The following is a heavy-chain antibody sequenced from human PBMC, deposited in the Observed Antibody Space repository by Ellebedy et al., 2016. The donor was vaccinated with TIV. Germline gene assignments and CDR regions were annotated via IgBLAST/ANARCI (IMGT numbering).Heavy chain of an antibody. D-gene: IGHD1-26*01. CDR3: ARVSGSYYKSSSSAYFDY. Sequence: AASVQVSCKASGYTFPSYDINWVRQPPGPGLEWMGWIRAYNGNTNYAQNLQGRVTMTTDTSTSTAFMDLRSLRSDDTAMYYCARVSGSYYKSSSSAYFDYWGQGTLVTVSS. V-gene: IGHV1-18*01. J-gene: IGHJ4*02. CDR1: GYTFPSYD. CDR2: IRAYNGNT.